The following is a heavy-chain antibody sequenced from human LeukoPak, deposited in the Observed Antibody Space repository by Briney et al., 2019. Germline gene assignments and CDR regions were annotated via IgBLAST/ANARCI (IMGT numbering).Heavy chain of an antibody. D-gene: IGHD2-2*01. CDR1: GFTFSSYA. CDR3: ARGELPDIVVVPAAMSFAH. CDR2: ISGSGGST. V-gene: IGHV3-23*01. Sequence: GGSLRLSCAASGFTFSSYAMSWVRQAPGKGLEWFSAISGSGGSTYYADSVKGRFTISRDNAKNSLYLQMNSLRAEDTAVYYCARGELPDIVVVPAAMSFAHWGQGTLVTVSS. J-gene: IGHJ4*02.